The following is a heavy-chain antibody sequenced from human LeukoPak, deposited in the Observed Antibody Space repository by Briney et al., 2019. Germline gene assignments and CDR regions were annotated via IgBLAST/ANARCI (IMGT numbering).Heavy chain of an antibody. CDR3: AKHQAMATVDPFDY. V-gene: IGHV3-23*01. Sequence: PGGSLRLSCAASGFTFSSYAMNWVRQAPGKGLEWVSGISGSGDSTYYADPVKGRFTLSRDNSKNTVYLQMSSLRAEDTAIYYCAKHQAMATVDPFDYWGQGTLVTVSS. J-gene: IGHJ4*02. CDR2: ISGSGDST. D-gene: IGHD5-24*01. CDR1: GFTFSSYA.